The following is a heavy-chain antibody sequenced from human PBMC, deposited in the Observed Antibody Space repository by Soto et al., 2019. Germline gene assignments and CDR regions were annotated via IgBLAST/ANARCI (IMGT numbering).Heavy chain of an antibody. CDR3: AKNLAVAGTWDWFDP. CDR2: ISAYNGNT. J-gene: IGHJ5*02. CDR1: GYTFTSYG. D-gene: IGHD6-19*01. V-gene: IGHV1-18*01. Sequence: ASVKVSCKASGYTFTSYGISWVRQAPGQGLEWMGWISAYNGNTNYAQKLQGRVTMTTDTSTSTAYMELRSLRSDDTAVYYCAKNLAVAGTWDWFDPWGQGTLVTVSS.